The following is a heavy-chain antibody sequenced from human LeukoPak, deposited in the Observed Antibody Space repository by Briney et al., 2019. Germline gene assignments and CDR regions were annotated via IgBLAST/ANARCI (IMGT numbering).Heavy chain of an antibody. CDR3: ARDPDVYFDY. J-gene: IGHJ4*02. Sequence: PSQTLSLTCTVSGGSLSSGSYYWNWIRQPAGKGLEWIGRIYTSGSTNYNPSLKSRVTISVDTSKNQFSLKLSSVTAADTAVYYCARDPDVYFDYWGQGTLVTVSS. V-gene: IGHV4-61*02. CDR1: GGSLSSGSYY. CDR2: IYTSGST.